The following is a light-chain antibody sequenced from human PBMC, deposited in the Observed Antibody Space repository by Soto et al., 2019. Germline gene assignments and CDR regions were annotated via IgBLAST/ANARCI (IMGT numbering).Light chain of an antibody. CDR2: AVS. J-gene: IGLJ1*01. Sequence: ALTQPASVSGSPGQSSTISCSGTSSDIGSYDHFAWYQQFPGKSPKLIIYAVSDRPSGVSDRFSGSKSGISASLTISGLQTEDEADYYCISYTDRQSYLFGTGTKVTVL. CDR3: ISYTDRQSYL. CDR1: SSDIGSYDH. V-gene: IGLV2-14*03.